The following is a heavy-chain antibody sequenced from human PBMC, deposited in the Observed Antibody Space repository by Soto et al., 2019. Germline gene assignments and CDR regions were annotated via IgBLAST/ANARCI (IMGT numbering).Heavy chain of an antibody. D-gene: IGHD5-18*01. V-gene: IGHV3-66*01. CDR3: ARELPYSHEPLFDY. CDR1: GFTVSSNY. CDR2: IYSGGST. J-gene: IGHJ4*02. Sequence: EVQLVESGGGLVQPGGSLRLSCAASGFTVSSNYMSWVRQAPGKGLEWVSVIYSGGSTYYADSVKGRFTISRDNSKNTLYLQMNSLRAEDTAVYYCARELPYSHEPLFDYWGQGTLVTVSS.